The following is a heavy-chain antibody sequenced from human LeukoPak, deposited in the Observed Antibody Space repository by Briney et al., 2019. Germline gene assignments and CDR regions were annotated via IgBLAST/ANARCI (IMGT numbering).Heavy chain of an antibody. Sequence: ASVKVSCKASGYTFTSYGISWVRQAPGQGLEWMGWISAYNGNTNYAQKLQGRVTMTTDTSTKTAYMELWSLRSDDTAVYYCARDYTHQVEYTYGYGSDYWGQGTLVTVSS. CDR1: GYTFTSYG. CDR3: ARDYTHQVEYTYGYGSDY. J-gene: IGHJ4*02. CDR2: ISAYNGNT. V-gene: IGHV1-18*01. D-gene: IGHD5-18*01.